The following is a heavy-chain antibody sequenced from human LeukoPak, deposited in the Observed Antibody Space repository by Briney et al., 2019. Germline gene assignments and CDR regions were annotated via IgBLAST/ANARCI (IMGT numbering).Heavy chain of an antibody. D-gene: IGHD3-22*01. Sequence: GGSLRLSCAASGFTFSSYAMSWVRQAPGKGLEWVSAISGSGGSTYYADSVKGRFTISRDNSKNTLYLQMNSLRAEDTAVYYCAKGVTMIGRSEYFQHWGQGTLVTVSS. J-gene: IGHJ1*01. V-gene: IGHV3-23*01. CDR3: AKGVTMIGRSEYFQH. CDR2: ISGSGGST. CDR1: GFTFSSYA.